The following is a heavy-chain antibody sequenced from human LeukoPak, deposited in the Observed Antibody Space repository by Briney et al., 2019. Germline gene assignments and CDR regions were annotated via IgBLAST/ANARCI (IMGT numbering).Heavy chain of an antibody. D-gene: IGHD7-27*01. CDR3: ARDPESNWGWDLDY. J-gene: IGHJ4*02. V-gene: IGHV3-48*01. CDR1: GFTVSSYS. CDR2: ISSSGSMI. Sequence: GGSLRLSRAASGFTVSSYSMNWVRQVPGKGLEWVSHISSSGSMIWYGESVKGRFTISRDSAKNSLHLQMNSLRAEDTAVYYCARDPESNWGWDLDYWGQGTLVTVSS.